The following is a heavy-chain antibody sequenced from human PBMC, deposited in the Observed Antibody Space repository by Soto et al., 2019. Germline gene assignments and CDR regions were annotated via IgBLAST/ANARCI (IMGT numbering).Heavy chain of an antibody. CDR1: GGSISSGGYY. V-gene: IGHV4-31*03. CDR3: ARELRFLDSEGFDI. J-gene: IGHJ3*02. Sequence: PSETLSLTCTVPGGSISSGGYYWSWIRQHPGKGLEWIGYIYYSGSTYYNPSLKSRVTISVDTSKNQFSLKLSSVTAADTAVYYCARELRFLDSEGFDIWGQGTMVTVSS. CDR2: IYYSGST. D-gene: IGHD3-3*01.